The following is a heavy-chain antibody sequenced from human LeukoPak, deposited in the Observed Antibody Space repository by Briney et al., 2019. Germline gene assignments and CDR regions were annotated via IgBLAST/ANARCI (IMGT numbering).Heavy chain of an antibody. V-gene: IGHV3-11*01. D-gene: IGHD4-17*01. Sequence: GGSLRLSCVVSELPFSKFCMSWFRQAPGKGLEWISYICSDSRIIHYADSVKGRFTISRDNGKNSLYLQMNSLRAEDTAVYYCARDFRNTGFDYWGQGTLVTVSS. CDR1: ELPFSKFC. CDR2: ICSDSRII. CDR3: ARDFRNTGFDY. J-gene: IGHJ4*02.